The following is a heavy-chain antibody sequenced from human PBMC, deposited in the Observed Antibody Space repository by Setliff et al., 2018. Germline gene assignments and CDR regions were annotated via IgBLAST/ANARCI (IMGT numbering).Heavy chain of an antibody. D-gene: IGHD6-6*01. Sequence: ASVKVSCKASGYTFTSYGFSWVRQAPGQGLEWMGWISVYNGKTKYAQKLQGRVTMTTDASTSTAYMELRSLRSDDTAVYYCARGGIAARPGSWVYFDYWGQGTLVTVSS. V-gene: IGHV1-18*01. CDR3: ARGGIAARPGSWVYFDY. J-gene: IGHJ4*02. CDR2: ISVYNGKT. CDR1: GYTFTSYG.